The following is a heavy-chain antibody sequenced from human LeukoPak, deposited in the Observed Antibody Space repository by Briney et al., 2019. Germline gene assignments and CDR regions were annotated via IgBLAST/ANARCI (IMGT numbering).Heavy chain of an antibody. CDR1: GYTFTGRY. J-gene: IGHJ6*02. CDR2: INPETGDT. CDR3: ARGYYGMDV. Sequence: ASVKVSCKASGYTFTGRYLYWARQTPGQGLQWMGWINPETGDTKYAQNFQGRVTMTRDTTISTVYMELKALTSDDTAVYYCARGYYGMDVWGQGTTVTVSS. V-gene: IGHV1-2*02.